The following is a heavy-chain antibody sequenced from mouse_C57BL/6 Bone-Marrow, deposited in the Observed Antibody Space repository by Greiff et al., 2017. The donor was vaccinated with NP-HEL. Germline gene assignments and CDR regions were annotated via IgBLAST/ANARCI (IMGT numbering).Heavy chain of an antibody. CDR3: ARDYYGSSYGAMDY. Sequence: QVQLKQPGAELVRPGTSVKLSCKASGYTFTSYWMHWVKQRPGQGLEWIGVIDPSDSYTNYNQKFKGKATLTVDTSSSTAYMQLSSLTSEDSAVYYCARDYYGSSYGAMDYWGQGTSVTVSS. CDR2: IDPSDSYT. D-gene: IGHD1-1*01. V-gene: IGHV1-59*01. CDR1: GYTFTSYW. J-gene: IGHJ4*01.